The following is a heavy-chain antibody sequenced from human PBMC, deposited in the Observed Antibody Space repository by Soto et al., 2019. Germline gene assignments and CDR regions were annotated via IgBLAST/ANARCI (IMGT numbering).Heavy chain of an antibody. CDR3: AKGSRTSRPYFLDC. Sequence: PGGSLRLSCGASGFTFSNYAMSWVRQAPGQGLEWVSAITGDGADTYHADSVKGRFTISRDNSMNTLYLQMNSLRAEDTAVYYCAKGSRTSRPYFLDCWGQGTLVTVSS. CDR1: GFTFSNYA. D-gene: IGHD2-2*01. J-gene: IGHJ4*02. CDR2: ITGDGADT. V-gene: IGHV3-23*01.